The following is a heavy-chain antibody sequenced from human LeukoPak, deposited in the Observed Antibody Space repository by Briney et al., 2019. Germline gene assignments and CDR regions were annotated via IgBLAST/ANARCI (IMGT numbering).Heavy chain of an antibody. CDR3: ARRFDS. Sequence: GGSLRLSCAVSGFSFSDYEMNWVRQAPGKGLECLSYISKSGTEIYYADSVKGRFTISRDSAKSSLYLYMNSLREDDTAIYYCARRFDSWGQGTLVTVSS. V-gene: IGHV3-48*03. J-gene: IGHJ4*02. CDR2: ISKSGTEI. CDR1: GFSFSDYE.